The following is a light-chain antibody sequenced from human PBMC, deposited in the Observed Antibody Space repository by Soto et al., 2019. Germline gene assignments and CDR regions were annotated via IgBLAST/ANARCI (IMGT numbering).Light chain of an antibody. CDR3: SSYTSSTAIGVV. CDR1: SSDVGGYNY. V-gene: IGLV2-14*01. Sequence: SALTQPASVSGSPGQSITISCTGTSSDVGGYNYVSWYQQHPGKAPKLMIDDVSNRPSGVYNRFSGSKSGYTASLTISGVRAEDDADYYCSSYTSSTAIGVVFGGGTQLTVL. CDR2: DVS. J-gene: IGLJ2*01.